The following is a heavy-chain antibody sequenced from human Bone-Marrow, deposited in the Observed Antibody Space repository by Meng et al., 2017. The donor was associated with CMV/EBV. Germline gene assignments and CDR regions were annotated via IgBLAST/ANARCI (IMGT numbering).Heavy chain of an antibody. CDR3: ARVTPPYYDFWSGYYIEYYFDY. CDR2: ISYDGSNK. V-gene: IGHV3-30*04. J-gene: IGHJ4*02. Sequence: GESLKISCAASGFTFSSYAMHWVRQAPGKGLEWVAVISYDGSNKYYADSVKGRFTISRDNSKNTLYLQMNSLRAEDTAVYYCARVTPPYYDFWSGYYIEYYFDYWGQGTLVTVSS. D-gene: IGHD3-3*01. CDR1: GFTFSSYA.